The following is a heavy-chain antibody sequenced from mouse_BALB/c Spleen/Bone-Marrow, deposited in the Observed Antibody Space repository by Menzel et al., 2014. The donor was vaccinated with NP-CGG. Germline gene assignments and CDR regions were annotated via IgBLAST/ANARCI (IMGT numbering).Heavy chain of an antibody. CDR1: GFSFTGYY. J-gene: IGHJ2*02. Sequence: VQLQQSGPELVQPGASVKLSCTASGFSFTGYYMPWVQQGPGKSLEWIGRINPSNGATSYNQNFKDKAILTVDKSSSTAYMELHSLTSENSAVYYCARKSYANYVLDYWGQGTSLTVSS. D-gene: IGHD2-1*01. CDR3: ARKSYANYVLDY. V-gene: IGHV1-36*01. CDR2: INPSNGAT.